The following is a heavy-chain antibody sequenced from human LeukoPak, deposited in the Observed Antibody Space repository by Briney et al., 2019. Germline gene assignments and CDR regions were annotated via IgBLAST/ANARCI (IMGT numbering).Heavy chain of an antibody. CDR1: GYTFTSYY. D-gene: IGHD5/OR15-5a*01. V-gene: IGHV1-46*01. J-gene: IGHJ4*02. CDR3: ARVCRRGRVGCDEDY. Sequence: ASVKVSCKASGYTFTSYYMHWVRQAPGQGLEWMGIINPSGGSTSYAQKFQGRVTMTRDTSTSTVYMELSRLRSDDTAVYYCARVCRRGRVGCDEDYWGQGTLVTVSS. CDR2: INPSGGST.